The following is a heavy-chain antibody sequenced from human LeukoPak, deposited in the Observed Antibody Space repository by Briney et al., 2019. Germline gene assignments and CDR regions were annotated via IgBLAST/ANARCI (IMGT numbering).Heavy chain of an antibody. CDR1: GFTFSSYA. Sequence: GGSLRLSCAASGFTFSSYAMSWVRQAPGKGLEWVSAISGSGGSTYYADSVKGRFTISRDNSKNTLYLQMNSLRAEDTAVYYCAKDSAYYYDSSGYYFGYWGQGTLVTVSS. J-gene: IGHJ4*02. D-gene: IGHD3-22*01. V-gene: IGHV3-23*01. CDR2: ISGSGGST. CDR3: AKDSAYYYDSSGYYFGY.